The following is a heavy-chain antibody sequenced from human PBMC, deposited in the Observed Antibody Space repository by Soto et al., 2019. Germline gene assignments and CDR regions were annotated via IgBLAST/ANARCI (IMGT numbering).Heavy chain of an antibody. CDR3: AKDIRRSGYDLYYYYYYGMDV. D-gene: IGHD5-12*01. Sequence: HPGGSLRLSCAASGFTFSSYAMSWVRQAPGKGLEWVSAISGSGGSTYYADSVKGRFTISRDNSKNTLYLQMNSLRAEDTAVYYCAKDIRRSGYDLYYYYYYGMDVWGQGTTVTVSS. CDR1: GFTFSSYA. CDR2: ISGSGGST. J-gene: IGHJ6*02. V-gene: IGHV3-23*01.